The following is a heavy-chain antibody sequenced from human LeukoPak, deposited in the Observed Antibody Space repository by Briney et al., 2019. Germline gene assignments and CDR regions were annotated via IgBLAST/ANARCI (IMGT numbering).Heavy chain of an antibody. CDR3: ARASLYCSSTSCYFSLFDP. J-gene: IGHJ5*02. V-gene: IGHV1-69*05. D-gene: IGHD2-2*01. CDR1: GGTFSSYA. CDR2: IIPIFGTA. Sequence: SVKVSCKASGGTFSSYAISWVRLAPGQGLEWMGGIIPIFGTANYAQKFQGRVTITTDESTSTAYMELSSLRSEDTAVYYCARASLYCSSTSCYFSLFDPWGQGTLVTVSS.